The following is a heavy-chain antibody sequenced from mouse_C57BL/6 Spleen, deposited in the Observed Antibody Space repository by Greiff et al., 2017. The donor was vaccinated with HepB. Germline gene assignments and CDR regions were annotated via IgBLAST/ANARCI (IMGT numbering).Heavy chain of an antibody. D-gene: IGHD1-1*01. Sequence: VKLVESGAELVRPGTSVKMSCKASGYTFTNYWIGWAKQRPGHGLEWIGDIYPGGGYTNYNEKFKGKATLTADKSSSTAYMQFSSLTSEDSAIYYCARVYGSSYYFDYWGQGTTLTVSS. CDR3: ARVYGSSYYFDY. V-gene: IGHV1-63*01. CDR2: IYPGGGYT. CDR1: GYTFTNYW. J-gene: IGHJ2*01.